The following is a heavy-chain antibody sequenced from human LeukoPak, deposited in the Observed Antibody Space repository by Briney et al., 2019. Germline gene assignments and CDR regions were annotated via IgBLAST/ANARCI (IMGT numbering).Heavy chain of an antibody. CDR2: INWNSGFI. Sequence: PGGSLRLSCAASGFTTDDYAMHWVRQAPRKGREWVSGINWNSGFIDYADSLKGRFTISRDNAKNSLYLQMNSLRAENTALYYCTKGSWSPRGFNWFDPWGQGTLVTVSS. CDR3: TKGSWSPRGFNWFDP. D-gene: IGHD2-8*01. J-gene: IGHJ5*01. CDR1: GFTTDDYA. V-gene: IGHV3-9*02.